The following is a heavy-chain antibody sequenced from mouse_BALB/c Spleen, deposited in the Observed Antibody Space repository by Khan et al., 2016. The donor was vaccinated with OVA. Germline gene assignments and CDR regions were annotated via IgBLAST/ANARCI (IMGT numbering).Heavy chain of an antibody. Sequence: QVQLKESGPGLVAPSQSLSITCTVSGFSLTSNGVSWVRQPPGKGLEWLGVIWGDGSTNYHSVLKSRLSISKDDSKSQVFLKVNSLHIDDTATYYCAKETWGNFVAMDYWGQGTSVTVSS. CDR3: AKETWGNFVAMDY. D-gene: IGHD2-1*01. V-gene: IGHV2-3*01. CDR2: IWGDGST. CDR1: GFSLTSNG. J-gene: IGHJ4*01.